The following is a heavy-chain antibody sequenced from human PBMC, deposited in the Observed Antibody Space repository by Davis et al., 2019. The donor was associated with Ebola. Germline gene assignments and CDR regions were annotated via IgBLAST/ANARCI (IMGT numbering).Heavy chain of an antibody. CDR1: GGSFSGYY. CDR3: ARGSAAGVYFDY. V-gene: IGHV4-34*01. D-gene: IGHD6-13*01. J-gene: IGHJ4*02. CDR2: IYHSGST. Sequence: MPSETLSLTCAVYGGSFSGYYWSWIRQPPGKGLEWIGEIYHSGSTNYNPSLKSRVTISVDKSKNQFSLKLSSVTAADTAVYYCARGSAAGVYFDYWGQGTLVTVSS.